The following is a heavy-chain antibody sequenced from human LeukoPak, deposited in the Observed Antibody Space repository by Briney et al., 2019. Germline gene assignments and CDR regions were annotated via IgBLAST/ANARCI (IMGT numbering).Heavy chain of an antibody. J-gene: IGHJ4*02. CDR2: ISAYNGNT. CDR1: GYIFTSYG. Sequence: GASVKVSCKASGYIFTSYGISWVRQAPGQGLEWMGWISAYNGNTNYDQKFQGRVTMTTDTSTSTAYMELRSLRSDDTAVYYCVRDYTPESSGEHFDNWGQGTLVTVSS. V-gene: IGHV1-18*01. D-gene: IGHD3-22*01. CDR3: VRDYTPESSGEHFDN.